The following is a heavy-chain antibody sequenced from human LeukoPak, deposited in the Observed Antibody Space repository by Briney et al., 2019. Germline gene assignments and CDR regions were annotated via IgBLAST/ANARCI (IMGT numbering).Heavy chain of an antibody. CDR3: VNQISGWVY. CDR2: FSSNGGST. J-gene: IGHJ4*02. CDR1: GFTFSSYA. V-gene: IGHV3-64D*06. Sequence: PGGSLRLSCSASGFTFSSYAMHWVRQAPGKGLESVSSFSSNGGSTYYADSVKGRFTISRDNSKNTLYLQMSSLRPEDTAVYYCVNQISGWVYWGQGTMVTVSS. D-gene: IGHD6-19*01.